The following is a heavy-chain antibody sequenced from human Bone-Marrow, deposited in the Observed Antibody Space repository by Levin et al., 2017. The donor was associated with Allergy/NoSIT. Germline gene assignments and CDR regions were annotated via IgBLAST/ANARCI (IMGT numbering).Heavy chain of an antibody. D-gene: IGHD3-9*01. Sequence: RGESLKISCKGSGYSFTSYWIGWVRQMPGKGLEWMGIIYPGDSDTRYSPSFQGQVTISADKSISTAYLQWSSLKASDTAMYYCARLYPRHYDILTGYYPWGQGTLVTVSS. J-gene: IGHJ4*02. V-gene: IGHV5-51*01. CDR3: ARLYPRHYDILTGYYP. CDR1: GYSFTSYW. CDR2: IYPGDSDT.